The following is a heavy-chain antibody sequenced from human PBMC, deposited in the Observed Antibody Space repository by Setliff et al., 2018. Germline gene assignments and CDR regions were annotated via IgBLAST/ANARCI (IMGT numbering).Heavy chain of an antibody. J-gene: IGHJ4*02. V-gene: IGHV4-34*01. CDR2: IDHSGST. CDR1: GGSFSDYH. Sequence: PSETLSLTCAVYGGSFSDYHWSWIRQPPGKGLEWIGEIDHSGSTNYNPSLKSRVTISLDTSKNQFSLQLSSVSDGDTAVYYCARDQFSSGWYGPPESYFDCWGQGIQVTVSS. D-gene: IGHD6-19*01. CDR3: ARDQFSSGWYGPPESYFDC.